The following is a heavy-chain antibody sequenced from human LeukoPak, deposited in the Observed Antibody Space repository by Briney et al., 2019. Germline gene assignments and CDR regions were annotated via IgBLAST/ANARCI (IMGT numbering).Heavy chain of an antibody. CDR3: ARDQAFRTGFLGVDY. J-gene: IGHJ4*02. V-gene: IGHV1-18*01. CDR2: ISAYNGNT. D-gene: IGHD3-3*01. Sequence: ASVKVSCKASGYTFTSYGISWVRQAPGQGLEWMGWISAYNGNTNYAQKLQGRVTMTTDTSTSTAYMELRSLRSDDTAVYYCARDQAFRTGFLGVDYWCQGAMVSVSS. CDR1: GYTFTSYG.